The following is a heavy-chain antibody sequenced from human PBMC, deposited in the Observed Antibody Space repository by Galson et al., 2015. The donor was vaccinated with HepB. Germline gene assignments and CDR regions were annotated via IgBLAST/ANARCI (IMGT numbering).Heavy chain of an antibody. CDR1: GGTFSSYA. Sequence: SVKVSCKASGGTFSSYAISWVRQAPGQGLEWMGGIIPIFGTTNYAQKFQGRVTITADESTSTAYMELSSLRSEDTAVYYCARGVRSWFPNENWFDPWGQGTLVTVSS. D-gene: IGHD6-13*01. J-gene: IGHJ5*02. V-gene: IGHV1-69*13. CDR2: IIPIFGTT. CDR3: ARGVRSWFPNENWFDP.